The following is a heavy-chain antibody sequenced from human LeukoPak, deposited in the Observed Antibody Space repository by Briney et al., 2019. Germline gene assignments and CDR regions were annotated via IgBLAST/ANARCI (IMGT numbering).Heavy chain of an antibody. CDR1: GGSISSYY. CDR2: TYYSGST. D-gene: IGHD3-22*01. Sequence: SETLSLTCTVSGGSISSYYWSWIRQPPGKGLEWIGYTYYSGSTNYNPSLKSRVTISVDTSKNQFSLKLSSVTAADTAVYYCARDGRGYYDSSGYTLSVWGQGTLVTVSS. V-gene: IGHV4-59*01. CDR3: ARDGRGYYDSSGYTLSV. J-gene: IGHJ4*02.